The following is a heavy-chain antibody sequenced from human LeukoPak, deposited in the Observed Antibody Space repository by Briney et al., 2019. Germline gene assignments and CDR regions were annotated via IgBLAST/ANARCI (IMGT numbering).Heavy chain of an antibody. J-gene: IGHJ3*02. Sequence: GGSLRLSCSASGFTFSSYAMHWVRQAPGKGLEGVAVISYDGSNKYYADSVKGRFTISRDNSKNTLYLQMNSLRAEDTAVYYCARDDFWSGFGTFDIWGQGTMVTVSS. CDR3: ARDDFWSGFGTFDI. V-gene: IGHV3-30*04. D-gene: IGHD3-3*01. CDR2: ISYDGSNK. CDR1: GFTFSSYA.